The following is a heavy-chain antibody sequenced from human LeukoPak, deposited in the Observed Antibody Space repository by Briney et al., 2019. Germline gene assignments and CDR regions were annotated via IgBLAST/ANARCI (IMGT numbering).Heavy chain of an antibody. CDR1: Y. CDR3: ARAVPTRNYFDY. Sequence: YWSWIRQPPGKGLEWIGEINHSGSTNYNPSLKSRVTISVDTSKNQFSLKLSSVTAADTAVYYCARAVPTRNYFDYWGQGTLVTVSS. J-gene: IGHJ4*02. CDR2: INHSGST. V-gene: IGHV4-34*01. D-gene: IGHD1-1*01.